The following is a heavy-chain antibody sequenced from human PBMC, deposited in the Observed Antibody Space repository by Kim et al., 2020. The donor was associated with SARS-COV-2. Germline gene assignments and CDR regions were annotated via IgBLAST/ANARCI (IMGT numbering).Heavy chain of an antibody. Sequence: GGSLRLSCAASGFTFSSYGMHWVRQAPGKGLEWVAVIWYDGSNKYYADSVKGRFTISRDNSKNTLYLQMNSLRVEDTAVYYCAKGPPRIAAAGIITGFGFDYWGQGTLVTVSS. CDR2: IWYDGSNK. J-gene: IGHJ4*02. D-gene: IGHD6-13*01. CDR1: GFTFSSYG. CDR3: AKGPPRIAAAGIITGFGFDY. V-gene: IGHV3-33*06.